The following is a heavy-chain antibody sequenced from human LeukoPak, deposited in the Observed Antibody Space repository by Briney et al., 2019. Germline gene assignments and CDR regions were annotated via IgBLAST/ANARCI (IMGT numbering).Heavy chain of an antibody. D-gene: IGHD3-3*01. CDR2: IYYSGST. Sequence: PSETLSLTCTVSGGSISSGDYYWSWIRQPPGKGLEWIGYIYYSGSTYYNPSLKSRVTISVDTFKNQFSLKLSSVTAADTAVYYCARDRRYDFWSGYIRRGDYYYYGMDVWGQGTTVTVSS. J-gene: IGHJ6*02. CDR3: ARDRRYDFWSGYIRRGDYYYYGMDV. CDR1: GGSISSGDYY. V-gene: IGHV4-30-4*01.